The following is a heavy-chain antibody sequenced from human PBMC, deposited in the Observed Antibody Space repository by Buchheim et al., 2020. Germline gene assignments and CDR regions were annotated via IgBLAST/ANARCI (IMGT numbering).Heavy chain of an antibody. CDR3: AKTRDSSGSFMLN. Sequence: EVQLLESGGGLIQPGGSLRLSCAASGFTFNSYVMSWVRQAPGKGLEWVSGISDSGGSTYYAESVKGRFTISRDNSKNTLYLQMNSLRAEDTAVYYCAKTRDSSGSFMLNWGQGTL. D-gene: IGHD6-19*01. CDR2: ISDSGGST. V-gene: IGHV3-23*01. J-gene: IGHJ4*02. CDR1: GFTFNSYV.